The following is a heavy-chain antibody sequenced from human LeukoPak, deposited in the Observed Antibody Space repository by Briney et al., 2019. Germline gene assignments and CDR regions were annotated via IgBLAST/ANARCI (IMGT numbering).Heavy chain of an antibody. D-gene: IGHD2-2*01. Sequence: SQTLSLTCALSGDTLSSNSAAWNWIRQSPSRGLEWLGRTYYRSKWYNNYAVSVKSRITINPDTSKNQFSLQLNSVTPEDTAVYYCARGGVVVVPAAIPFDYWGQGTLVTVSS. J-gene: IGHJ4*02. CDR3: ARGGVVVVPAAIPFDY. CDR1: GDTLSSNSAA. CDR2: TYYRSKWYN. V-gene: IGHV6-1*01.